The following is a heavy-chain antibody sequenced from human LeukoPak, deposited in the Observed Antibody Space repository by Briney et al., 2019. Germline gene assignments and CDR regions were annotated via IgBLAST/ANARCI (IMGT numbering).Heavy chain of an antibody. CDR2: INPSGGST. CDR1: GYTFTSYY. CDR3: ARDGGYAYSSGWYVVDYYYYMDV. D-gene: IGHD6-19*01. V-gene: IGHV1-46*01. J-gene: IGHJ6*03. Sequence: GASVKVSCKASGYTFTSYYMHWVRQAPGQGLEWMGIINPSGGSTSYAQKFQGRVTMTRDMSTSTVYMELSRLRSDDTAVYYCARDGGYAYSSGWYVVDYYYYMDVWGKGTTVTISS.